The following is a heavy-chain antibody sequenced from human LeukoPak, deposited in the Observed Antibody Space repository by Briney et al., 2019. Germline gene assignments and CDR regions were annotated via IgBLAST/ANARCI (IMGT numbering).Heavy chain of an antibody. V-gene: IGHV3-23*01. CDR3: AKSGEGGYYHPH. CDR2: ISSSGTRT. D-gene: IGHD6-25*01. Sequence: GSLRLSCAASGFIFSNYGMTWVRQAPGKGLEWVSTISSSGTRTYYADSVKGRFTISRDNSENTDLQMNSLRVEDTAVYYCAKSGEGGYYHPHWGLGTLVTVSS. J-gene: IGHJ4*02. CDR1: GFIFSNYG.